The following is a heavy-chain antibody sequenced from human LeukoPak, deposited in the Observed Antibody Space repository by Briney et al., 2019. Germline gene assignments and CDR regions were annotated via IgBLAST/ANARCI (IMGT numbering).Heavy chain of an antibody. CDR2: ISSSSSYI. D-gene: IGHD2-2*01. CDR3: ARSRLRDAGAFDI. J-gene: IGHJ3*02. Sequence: GGSLRLSCAASGFTFSSYSMTWVRQAPGKGLEWVSSISSSSSYIYYADSVKGRFTISRDNAKNSLYLQMNSLRAEDTAVYYCARSRLRDAGAFDIWGQGTMVTVSS. CDR1: GFTFSSYS. V-gene: IGHV3-21*01.